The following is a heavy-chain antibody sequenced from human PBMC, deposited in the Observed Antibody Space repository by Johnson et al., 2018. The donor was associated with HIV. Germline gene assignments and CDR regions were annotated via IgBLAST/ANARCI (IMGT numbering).Heavy chain of an antibody. CDR2: IRYDGNSK. CDR3: ARDQGELRRTHAFDI. V-gene: IGHV3-30*02. Sequence: HVQLVASGGGVVQPGGSLRLSCAASVFTFNTYGMDWVRRAPGKGLEWVAFIRYDGNSKYYIDSVKGRFTVSRDNSKNTLYLQMNSLRHEDTAVYYCARDQGELRRTHAFDIWGQGTMVTVSS. J-gene: IGHJ3*02. D-gene: IGHD1-14*01. CDR1: VFTFNTYG.